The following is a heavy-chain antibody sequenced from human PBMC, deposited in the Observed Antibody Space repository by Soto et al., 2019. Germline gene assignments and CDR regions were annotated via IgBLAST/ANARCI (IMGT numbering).Heavy chain of an antibody. J-gene: IGHJ6*02. CDR3: ARDKRSGWPSYYYGMYV. CDR1: GFTFSSYG. Sequence: QVQLVESGGGVVQPGRSLRLSCAASGFTFSSYGMHWVRQAPGKGLEWVAVIWYDGSNKYYADSVKGRFTISRDNSQNTMYLQMNSLRAEDTAVYYCARDKRSGWPSYYYGMYVWGQGTTVTASS. CDR2: IWYDGSNK. V-gene: IGHV3-33*01. D-gene: IGHD6-19*01.